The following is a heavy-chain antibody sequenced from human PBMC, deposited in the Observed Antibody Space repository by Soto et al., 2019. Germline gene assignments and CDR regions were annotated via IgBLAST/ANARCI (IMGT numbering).Heavy chain of an antibody. CDR1: GGSISSGGYY. CDR2: IYYSGST. D-gene: IGHD4-17*01. J-gene: IGHJ5*02. CDR3: ATATVTDLPFDP. Sequence: QVQLQESGPGLVKPSQTLSLTCTVSGGSISSGGYYWSWIRQHPGKGLGWIGYIYYSGSTYYNPSLKSRVTLSVDTSKNPCSLRLSSVTAADTAVYYCATATVTDLPFDPWGQGTLVTVSS. V-gene: IGHV4-31*03.